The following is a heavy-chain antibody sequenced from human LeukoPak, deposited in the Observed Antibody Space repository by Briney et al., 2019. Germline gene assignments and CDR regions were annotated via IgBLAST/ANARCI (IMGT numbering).Heavy chain of an antibody. CDR3: ARIVTTPDY. CDR1: GGSFSSYY. V-gene: IGHV4-34*01. J-gene: IGHJ4*02. D-gene: IGHD5-12*01. Sequence: SETLSLTCAVYGGSFSSYYWSWIRQPPGKGLEWIGEINHSGSTNYNPSLKSRVTISVDTSKNQFSLKLSSVTAADTAVYYCARIVTTPDYWGRGTLVTVSS. CDR2: INHSGST.